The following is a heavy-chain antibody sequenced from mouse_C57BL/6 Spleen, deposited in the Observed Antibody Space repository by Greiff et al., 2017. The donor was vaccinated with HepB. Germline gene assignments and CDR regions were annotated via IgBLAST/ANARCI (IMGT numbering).Heavy chain of an antibody. CDR3: ERGTATTGYFDY. J-gene: IGHJ2*01. D-gene: IGHD1-2*01. CDR1: GFTFSSYA. Sequence: EVHLVESGGGLVKPGGSLKLSCAVSGFTFSSYAMSWVRQTPEKRLAGVATISDGGSYTYYPDNVKVRFTISRDNAKNTLYLQMSHLKSEDTAMSYCERGTATTGYFDYWGQGTTLTVSS. CDR2: ISDGGSYT. V-gene: IGHV5-4*01.